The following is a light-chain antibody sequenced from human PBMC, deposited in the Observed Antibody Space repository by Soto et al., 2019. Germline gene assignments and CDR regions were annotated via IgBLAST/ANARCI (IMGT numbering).Light chain of an antibody. J-gene: IGLJ2*01. CDR3: VSYVGFNNLI. CDR1: IDDVGAYHY. CDR2: EVT. V-gene: IGLV2-8*01. Sequence: QSALTQPPSASGSPGQSVTISCTGTIDDVGAYHYVTWYRQLPGEAPQLIIYEVTKRPSGVPDRFSGSKSGNTASLTVSGLQADDEADYYCVSYVGFNNLIFGGGTKVTVL.